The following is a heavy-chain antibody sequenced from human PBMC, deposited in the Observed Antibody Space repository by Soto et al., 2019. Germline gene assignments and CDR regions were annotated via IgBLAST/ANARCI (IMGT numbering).Heavy chain of an antibody. CDR3: AHKGGRGAGMDV. V-gene: IGHV2-5*02. CDR1: GFSLTASGVG. D-gene: IGHD2-15*01. J-gene: IGHJ6*02. CDR2: TYWDDDK. Sequence: QITLKESGPTLVKPTQTLTLTCIFSGFSLTASGVGVAWIRQPPGKALEWLALTYWDDDKRYSPFLKSRLTITKDTSKNQVVLTMTDMDPVDTATYYCAHKGGRGAGMDVWGQGTTVTVSS.